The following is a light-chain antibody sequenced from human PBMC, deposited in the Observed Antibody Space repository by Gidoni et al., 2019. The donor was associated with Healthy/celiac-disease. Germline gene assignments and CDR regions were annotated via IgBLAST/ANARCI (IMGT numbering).Light chain of an antibody. J-gene: IGLJ2*01. CDR3: SSYTSSSTLDVV. CDR2: EFS. CDR1: SSDVGGYNY. V-gene: IGLV2-14*01. Sequence: QSALTQPASVSGSPGQSITISCTGTSSDVGGYNYVSWYQQHPGKAPKLMIYEFSNRPSGVSNRFSGSKSGNTASLTISGLHAEDEADYYCSSYTSSSTLDVVFGVGTNLTVL.